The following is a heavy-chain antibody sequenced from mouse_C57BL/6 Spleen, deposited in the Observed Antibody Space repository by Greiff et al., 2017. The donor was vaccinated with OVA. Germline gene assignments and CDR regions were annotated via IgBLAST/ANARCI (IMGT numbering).Heavy chain of an antibody. CDR1: GYTFTDYE. J-gene: IGHJ2*01. D-gene: IGHD1-1*01. CDR2: IDPETGGT. Sequence: VQLQQSGAELVRPGASVTLSCKASGYTFTDYEMHWVKQTPVHGLEWIGAIDPETGGTAYNQKFKGKAILTADKSSSTAYMELRSLTSEDSAVYYCTNNCGSSYDYWGQGTTLTVSS. V-gene: IGHV1-15*01. CDR3: TNNCGSSYDY.